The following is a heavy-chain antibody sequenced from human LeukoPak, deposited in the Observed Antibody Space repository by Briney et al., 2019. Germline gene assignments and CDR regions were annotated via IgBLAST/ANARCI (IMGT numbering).Heavy chain of an antibody. J-gene: IGHJ4*02. Sequence: SETLSLTCAVYGGSFSGYYWSWIRQPPGKGLEWIGEINHSGSTNYNPSLKSRVTISVGTSKNQFSLKLTSVTAADTAVYYCARSTYSLFDYWGQGTLVTVSS. CDR2: INHSGST. CDR1: GGSFSGYY. CDR3: ARSTYSLFDY. D-gene: IGHD2-21*01. V-gene: IGHV4-34*01.